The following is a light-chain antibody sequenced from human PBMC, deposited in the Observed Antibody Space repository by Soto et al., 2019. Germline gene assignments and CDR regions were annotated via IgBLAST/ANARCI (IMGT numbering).Light chain of an antibody. CDR3: SYYDSRRSLV. V-gene: IGLV1-40*01. CDR1: SSNIGAGYD. CDR2: VNS. J-gene: IGLJ2*01. Sequence: QSVLTQPPSVSGAPGQRVTISCTGSSSNIGAGYDVHWYQQLPGAAPKLLIYVNSNRPSGVPDRFSGSKSGTSASLAITGLHDEDEDDYYCSYYDSRRSLVFGGGTKVTVL.